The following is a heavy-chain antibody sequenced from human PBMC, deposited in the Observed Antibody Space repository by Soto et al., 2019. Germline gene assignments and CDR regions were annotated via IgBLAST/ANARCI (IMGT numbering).Heavy chain of an antibody. Sequence: QVHLVQSGGEVKKPGASVKVSCKASGYTFNRHGITWVRQAPGQGLEWMGWISGYNGDINYEQKFQGRVTLSSDTLTSTVYLELKSLRFDDAALYYCARVRIVGAREIDFWGQGTLVTVSS. CDR2: ISGYNGDI. CDR3: ARVRIVGAREIDF. D-gene: IGHD1-26*01. J-gene: IGHJ4*02. V-gene: IGHV1-18*04. CDR1: GYTFNRHG.